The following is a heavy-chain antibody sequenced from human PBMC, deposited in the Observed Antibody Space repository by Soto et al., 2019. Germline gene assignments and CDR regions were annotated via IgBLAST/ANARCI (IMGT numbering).Heavy chain of an antibody. J-gene: IGHJ4*02. CDR1: EFTFRSYA. CDR2: ISYDGSNK. D-gene: IGHD1-20*01. Sequence: PGGSLTLSCAASEFTFRSYAMHWVLQAPGKGLEWVADISYDGSNKYYADSVKGRFTISRDNSKNSLYLQMNSLRAEDTAVYYNEGDGDNWKELDYWGKGTLVTVSS. V-gene: IGHV3-30*04. CDR3: EGDGDNWKELDY.